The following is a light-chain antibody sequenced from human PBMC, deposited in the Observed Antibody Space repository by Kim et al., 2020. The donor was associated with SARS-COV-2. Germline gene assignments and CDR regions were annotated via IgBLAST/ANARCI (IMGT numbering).Light chain of an antibody. CDR3: QQSHSVPIT. Sequence: DIQMTQSPSSLPASVGDRVTIACRASQTISTYLNWYQQKSGQAPRLLIYGASTLQGGVPSRFSGSGSGTEFTLTIANVQPEDFATYYCQQSHSVPITFGQETRLEIK. J-gene: IGKJ5*01. V-gene: IGKV1-39*01. CDR2: GAS. CDR1: QTISTY.